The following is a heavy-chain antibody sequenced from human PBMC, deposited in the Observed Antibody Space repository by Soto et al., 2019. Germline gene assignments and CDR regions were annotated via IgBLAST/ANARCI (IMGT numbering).Heavy chain of an antibody. CDR2: INHNNGDT. J-gene: IGHJ4*02. CDR3: ARARVYYYDSSGHDY. V-gene: IGHV1-2*02. D-gene: IGHD3-22*01. CDR1: GYTFTGYY. Sequence: ASVKFSFRASGYTFTGYYMHWLRHAPGQGLEWMGWINHNNGDTNYAQKFQGRVTMTRDTPISTAYMELSRLRSDDKAVYYSARARVYYYDSSGHDYWGQGTLVTVSS.